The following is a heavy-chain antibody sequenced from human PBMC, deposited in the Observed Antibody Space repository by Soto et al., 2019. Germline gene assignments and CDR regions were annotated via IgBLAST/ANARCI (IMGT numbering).Heavy chain of an antibody. CDR3: ARFEGGASGTYGLDV. CDR2: LSNSGGTT. V-gene: IGHV3-23*01. J-gene: IGHJ6*02. Sequence: GSLRLSCAGSGFTFGNYAMSWVRQAPGKGLEWVSVLSNSGGTTYYADSVKGRFTISRDNFKNTLYLQLDSLRAEDTAIYYCARFEGGASGTYGLDVWGQGTTVTVSS. CDR1: GFTFGNYA. D-gene: IGHD3-10*01.